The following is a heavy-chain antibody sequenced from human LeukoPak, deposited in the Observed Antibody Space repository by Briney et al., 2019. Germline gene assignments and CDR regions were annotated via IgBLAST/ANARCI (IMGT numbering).Heavy chain of an antibody. CDR1: GFSNYA. V-gene: IGHV3-23*01. CDR2: ISGDGSAT. CDR3: AKYWGSSYNYAPFDS. J-gene: IGHJ4*02. Sequence: GGSLRLSCAASGFSNYAMAWVRQAPGKGLEWVSAISGDGSATYYGNSVKGRFTISRDSSKNTLYLQMNSLRAEDTAVFYCAKYWGSSYNYAPFDSWGQGTLVTVSS. D-gene: IGHD3-10*01.